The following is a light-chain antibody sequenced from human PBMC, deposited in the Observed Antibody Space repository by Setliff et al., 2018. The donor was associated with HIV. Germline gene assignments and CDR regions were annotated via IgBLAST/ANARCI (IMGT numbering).Light chain of an antibody. CDR3: CSYAGSYTFDV. CDR1: NSDVGGYKY. V-gene: IGLV2-11*01. CDR2: DVN. Sequence: QSVLTQPRSVSGSPGQSVTTSCTGTNSDVGGYKYVSWYQHHPGKAPKLMIYDVNKRPSGVPDRFSGSKSGSTASLTISGLQAEDEADYYCCSYAGSYTFDVFGTGTRSPS. J-gene: IGLJ1*01.